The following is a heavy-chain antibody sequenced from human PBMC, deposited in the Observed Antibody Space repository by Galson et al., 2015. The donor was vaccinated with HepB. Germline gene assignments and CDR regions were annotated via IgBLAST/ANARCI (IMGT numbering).Heavy chain of an antibody. CDR3: ARGPRIDDYLWGSRRYPNDY. CDR1: GFIFDDYG. Sequence: SLRLSCAVSGFIFDDYGMSWVRQAPGKGLEWVSGVNWNGRSTTYADSVKGRFTISRDNAKNSLYLQMNRLRAEDTALYYCARGPRIDDYLWGSRRYPNDYWGQGTLVTVSS. D-gene: IGHD3-16*02. CDR2: VNWNGRST. V-gene: IGHV3-20*04. J-gene: IGHJ4*02.